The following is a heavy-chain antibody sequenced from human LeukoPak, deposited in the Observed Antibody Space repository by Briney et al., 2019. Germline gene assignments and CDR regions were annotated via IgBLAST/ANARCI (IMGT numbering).Heavy chain of an antibody. CDR2: INSDGSST. V-gene: IGHV3-74*01. CDR1: GFTFSSYW. CDR3: ARVGQAGYVGYPLDY. Sequence: TGGSLRLSCAASGFTFSSYWMHWVRQAPGKGLMWVSRINSDGSSTSYADSVKGRFTISRDNAKNTLYLQMKSLRAEDTAVFYCARVGQAGYVGYPLDYRGQGTLVTVSS. J-gene: IGHJ4*02. D-gene: IGHD5-12*01.